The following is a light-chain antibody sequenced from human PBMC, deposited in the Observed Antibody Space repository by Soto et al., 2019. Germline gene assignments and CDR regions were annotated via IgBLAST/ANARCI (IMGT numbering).Light chain of an antibody. V-gene: IGLV2-23*01. Sequence: QSLLTQPACVSGSPGQSVTISCTGTNNLVSWYQQHPGKAPKVVVYEGTKRPSGVSNRFSGSNSGGTASLTISGLQAKDEASYFCCAYVGARSYVFGPGTKVTVL. CDR2: EGT. CDR3: CAYVGARSYV. J-gene: IGLJ1*01. CDR1: NNL.